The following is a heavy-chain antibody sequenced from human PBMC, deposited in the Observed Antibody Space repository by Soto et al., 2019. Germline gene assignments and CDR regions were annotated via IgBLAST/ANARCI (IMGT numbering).Heavy chain of an antibody. D-gene: IGHD3-10*01. CDR2: ISYDGSNK. V-gene: IGHV3-30*04. CDR3: ARITMGRGDDAFDI. CDR1: GFTFSSYA. J-gene: IGHJ3*02. Sequence: GGSLRLSCAASGFTFSSYAMHWVRQAPGKGLEWVAVISYDGSNKYYADSVKGRFTISRDNSKNTLNLQMNSLRAEDTAVYYCARITMGRGDDAFDIWGQGTMVTVSS.